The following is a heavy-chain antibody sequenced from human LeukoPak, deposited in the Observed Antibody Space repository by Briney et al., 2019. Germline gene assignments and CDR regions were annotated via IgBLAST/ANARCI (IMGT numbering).Heavy chain of an antibody. CDR3: ARDPSYYDSSGYCDY. CDR2: IWYDGSNK. Sequence: GGSLRLSCAASGFTFSSYGMHWVRQAPGKGLEWVAVIWYDGSNKYYADSMKGRFTISRDNSKNTLYLQMNSLRAEDTAVYYCARDPSYYDSSGYCDYWGQGTLVTVSS. D-gene: IGHD3-22*01. V-gene: IGHV3-33*01. J-gene: IGHJ4*02. CDR1: GFTFSSYG.